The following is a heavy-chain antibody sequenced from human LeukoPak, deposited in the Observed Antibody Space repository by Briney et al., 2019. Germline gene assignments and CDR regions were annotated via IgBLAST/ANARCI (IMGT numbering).Heavy chain of an antibody. CDR2: IRYDGSNK. D-gene: IGHD4-23*01. Sequence: PGGSLRLSCAASGFTFSSYGMHWVRRAPGKGLEWLAFIRYDGSNKYYADSVKGRFTISRDNSKNTLYLQMNSLRAEDTAVYYCAKDPTTVVITYFDYWGQGTLVTVSS. CDR3: AKDPTTVVITYFDY. CDR1: GFTFSSYG. J-gene: IGHJ4*02. V-gene: IGHV3-30*02.